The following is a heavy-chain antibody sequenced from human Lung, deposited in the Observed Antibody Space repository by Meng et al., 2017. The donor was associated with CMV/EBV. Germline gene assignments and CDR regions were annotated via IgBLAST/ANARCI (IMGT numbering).Heavy chain of an antibody. CDR1: SHA. Sequence: SHAINWVRQAPGQGLEWRGGVIPMFGVANYAQKFQARLTITADKLTNIVYMEMNSLRFDDTAVYYCARAAVPGYCTTSSCYNWFDPWGQGTLVTVSS. D-gene: IGHD2-8*01. J-gene: IGHJ5*02. CDR3: ARAAVPGYCTTSSCYNWFDP. V-gene: IGHV1-69*17. CDR2: VIPMFGVA.